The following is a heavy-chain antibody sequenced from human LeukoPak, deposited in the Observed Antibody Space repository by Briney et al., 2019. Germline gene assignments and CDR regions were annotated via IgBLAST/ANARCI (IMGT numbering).Heavy chain of an antibody. V-gene: IGHV5-51*01. D-gene: IGHD6-19*01. CDR2: IYPGDPDT. CDR3: ARQGGIAVAGTNYFDY. Sequence: GESLQISCKGSGYGFTSYWIGWVRQMPGKGLEWMGIIYPGDPDTRYSPSFQGQVTISADKSISTAYLQWSSLKASDTAMYYCARQGGIAVAGTNYFDYWGQGTLVTVSS. J-gene: IGHJ4*02. CDR1: GYGFTSYW.